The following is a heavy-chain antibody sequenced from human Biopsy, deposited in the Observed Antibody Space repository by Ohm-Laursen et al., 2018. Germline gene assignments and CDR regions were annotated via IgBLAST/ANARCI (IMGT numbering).Heavy chain of an antibody. CDR1: GDSFTSYA. Sequence: ASVKVSCKASGDSFTSYAIGWVRQGPGQGLEWMGGIIPIPNVATYAQKFQGRITITADESTSTAYMELSSLTSDDTAVYFCARGEGSSWFDPWGHGTLVTVSS. D-gene: IGHD1-26*01. J-gene: IGHJ5*02. V-gene: IGHV1-69*10. CDR2: IIPIPNVA. CDR3: ARGEGSSWFDP.